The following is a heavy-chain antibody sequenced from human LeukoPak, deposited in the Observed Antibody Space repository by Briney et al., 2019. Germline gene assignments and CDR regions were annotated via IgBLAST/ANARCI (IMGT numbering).Heavy chain of an antibody. CDR2: IKQDGSEK. CDR1: GFTFSSYW. D-gene: IGHD5-18*01. J-gene: IGHJ4*02. V-gene: IGHV3-7*01. CDR3: ARARGNSYGYCFDY. Sequence: GGSLRLSCAASGFTFSSYWMSWVRQAPGKGLEWAANIKQDGSEKFYVDSVKGRFTISRDNAKDSLYLHMNSLRAEDTAVYYCARARGNSYGYCFDYWGQGTLVTVSS.